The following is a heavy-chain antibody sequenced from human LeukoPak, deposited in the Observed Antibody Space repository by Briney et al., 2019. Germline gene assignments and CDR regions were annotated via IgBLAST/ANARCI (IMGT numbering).Heavy chain of an antibody. Sequence: ASVKVSCKASGYTFSGYYMHWVRQAPGQGLEWMGRINPSSGDTNYARIFQGRVTMTRDTSISTAYMELSKLKSDDTAVYYCARANVGVVVIPNWLDPWGQGTLVTVSS. CDR2: INPSSGDT. V-gene: IGHV1-2*06. CDR3: ARANVGVVVIPNWLDP. D-gene: IGHD3-3*01. J-gene: IGHJ5*02. CDR1: GYTFSGYY.